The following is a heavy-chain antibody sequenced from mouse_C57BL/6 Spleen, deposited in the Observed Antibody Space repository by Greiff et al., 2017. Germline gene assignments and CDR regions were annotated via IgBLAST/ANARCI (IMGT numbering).Heavy chain of an antibody. CDR3: ARYGIYYDYAMDY. Sequence: EVKLQESGPGLAKPSQTLSLTCSVTGYSITSDYWNWIRQFPGNKLEYMGYISYSGSTYYNPSLKSRISITRDTSKNQYYLQLKSVTTEDTATYYCARYGIYYDYAMDYWGQGTSVTVSS. CDR2: ISYSGST. J-gene: IGHJ4*01. CDR1: GYSITSDY. V-gene: IGHV3-8*01. D-gene: IGHD2-4*01.